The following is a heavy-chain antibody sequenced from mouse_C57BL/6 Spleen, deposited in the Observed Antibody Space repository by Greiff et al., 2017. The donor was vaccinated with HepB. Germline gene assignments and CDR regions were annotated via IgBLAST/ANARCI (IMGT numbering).Heavy chain of an antibody. CDR3: ARHYGNYDYAMDY. CDR2: ISSGGSYT. CDR1: GFTFSSYG. Sequence: EVQLVESGGDLVKPGGSLKLSCAASGFTFSSYGMSWVRQTPDKRLEWVATISSGGSYTYYPDSVKGRFTISRDNAKNTLYLQMSSLKSEDTAMYYCARHYGNYDYAMDYWGQGTSVTVSS. D-gene: IGHD2-1*01. J-gene: IGHJ4*01. V-gene: IGHV5-6*01.